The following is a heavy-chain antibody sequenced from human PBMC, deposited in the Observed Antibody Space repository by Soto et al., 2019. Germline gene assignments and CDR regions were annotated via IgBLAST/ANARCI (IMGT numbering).Heavy chain of an antibody. CDR1: SGSFSGYY. J-gene: IGHJ4*02. D-gene: IGHD6-6*01. V-gene: IGHV4-34*01. Sequence: SETLSLTXSIYSGSFSGYYWSWIRQPPGKGLEWIGEISQSGNTNYSPSLKSRVSISIDTSKKQFSLNLASVSAADTAVYYCARAPKVSGSSQTRPDFWGQGTLVTISS. CDR2: ISQSGNT. CDR3: ARAPKVSGSSQTRPDF.